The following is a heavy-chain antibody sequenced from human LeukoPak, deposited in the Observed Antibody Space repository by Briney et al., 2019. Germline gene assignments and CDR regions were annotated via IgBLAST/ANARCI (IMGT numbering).Heavy chain of an antibody. CDR1: GGSISSYY. Sequence: SETLPLTCTVSGGSISSYYWSWIRQPPGKGLEWIGYIYYSGSTNYNPSLKSRVTISVDTSKNQFSLKLSSVTAADTAVYYCARVHLKGNWFDPWGQGTLVTVSS. CDR3: ARVHLKGNWFDP. CDR2: IYYSGST. V-gene: IGHV4-59*01. J-gene: IGHJ5*02.